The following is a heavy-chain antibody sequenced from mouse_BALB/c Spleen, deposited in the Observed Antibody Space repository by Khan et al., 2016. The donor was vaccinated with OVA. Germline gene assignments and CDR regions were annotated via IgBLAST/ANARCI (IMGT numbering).Heavy chain of an antibody. CDR2: ISDAGSYT. CDR1: GFTFSDYY. D-gene: IGHD2-13*01. CDR3: ARGYYGDPFAY. J-gene: IGHJ3*01. V-gene: IGHV5-4*02. Sequence: EVELVESGGGLVKPGGSLKLSCAASGFTFSDYYMYWVRQTPEKRLEWLATISDAGSYTYYPDSVKGRFTISTDDATNKLYLQLNSLRSEDTAMYYCARGYYGDPFAYWGQGTLVTISA.